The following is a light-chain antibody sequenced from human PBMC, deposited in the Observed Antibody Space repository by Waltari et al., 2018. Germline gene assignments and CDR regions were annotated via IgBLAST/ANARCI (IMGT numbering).Light chain of an antibody. V-gene: IGLV1-44*01. CDR1: SSNIGSNT. J-gene: IGLJ3*02. CDR2: TDI. Sequence: QSVVTQPPSASGTPGRGVTISCSGSSSNIGSNTVSWYQEVPGTAPKLLIYTDIQRPAWVPERFSGSKSGTSASLAISGLQSDDEADYYCATWDDSLSAWVFGGGTKLTVL. CDR3: ATWDDSLSAWV.